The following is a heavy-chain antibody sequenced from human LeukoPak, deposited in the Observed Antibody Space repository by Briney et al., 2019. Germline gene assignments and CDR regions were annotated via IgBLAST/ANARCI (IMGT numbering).Heavy chain of an antibody. Sequence: SETLSLTCSVSGGSITSYYWSWIRQPPGKGLEWIGYIYYSGSANYNPSLKSRVTISVDTSKNQFSLKLSSVTAADTAVYYCARATKRQLLGAFDIWGQGTMVTVSS. D-gene: IGHD1-1*01. CDR3: ARATKRQLLGAFDI. CDR1: GGSITSYY. CDR2: IYYSGSA. V-gene: IGHV4-59*01. J-gene: IGHJ3*02.